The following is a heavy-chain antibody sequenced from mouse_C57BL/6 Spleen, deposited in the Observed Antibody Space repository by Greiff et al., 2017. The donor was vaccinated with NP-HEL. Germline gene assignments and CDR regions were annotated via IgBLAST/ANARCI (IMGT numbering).Heavy chain of an antibody. CDR2: IDPETGGT. CDR1: GYTFTDYE. CDR3: TRTTVVATDWYFDV. V-gene: IGHV1-15*01. J-gene: IGHJ1*03. Sequence: VQLQQSGAELVRPGASVTLSCKASGYTFTDYEMHWVKQTPVHGLEWIGAIDPETGGTAYNQKFKGKAILTADKSSSTAYMELRSLTSEDSAVYYCTRTTVVATDWYFDVWGTGTTVTVSS. D-gene: IGHD1-1*01.